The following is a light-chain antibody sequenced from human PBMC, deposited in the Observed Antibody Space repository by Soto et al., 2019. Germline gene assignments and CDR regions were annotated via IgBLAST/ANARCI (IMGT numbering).Light chain of an antibody. CDR1: QSVSSNY. V-gene: IGKV3-20*01. J-gene: IGKJ1*01. CDR3: QQYDTSPRT. Sequence: EIVLTQSPGTLSLSPGERATLSCRASQSVSSNYLAWYQQKRGQAPRLLIYGASSSATGSPTRFSGSGSRTDCTLTISRREPADFAVYSWQQYDTSPRTFGQGTKVVI. CDR2: GAS.